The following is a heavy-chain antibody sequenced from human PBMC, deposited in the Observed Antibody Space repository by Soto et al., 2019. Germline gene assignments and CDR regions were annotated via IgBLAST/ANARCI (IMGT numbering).Heavy chain of an antibody. Sequence: GGSLRLSCSPSGFTFSSYAMSWVRQAPGKGLEWVSAISGSGGSTYYADSVKGRFTISRDNSKNTLYLQMNSLRAEDTAVYYCAKIPPEGFYYMDVWGKGTTVTVSS. V-gene: IGHV3-23*01. CDR2: ISGSGGST. J-gene: IGHJ6*03. CDR1: GFTFSSYA. CDR3: AKIPPEGFYYMDV.